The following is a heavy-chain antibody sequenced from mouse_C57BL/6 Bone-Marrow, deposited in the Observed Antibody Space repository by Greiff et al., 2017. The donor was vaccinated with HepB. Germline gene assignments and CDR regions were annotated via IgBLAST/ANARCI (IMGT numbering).Heavy chain of an antibody. J-gene: IGHJ3*01. Sequence: VQLQQSGPGLVAPSQSLSITCTVSGFSLTSYGVDWVRQSPGKGLEWLGVIWGVGSTNYNSALKSRLSISTDNSKSQVFLKMNSLQNDDTAMYYCARNYGNCNRFAYWGQGTLVTVSA. D-gene: IGHD2-1*01. CDR3: ARNYGNCNRFAY. CDR2: IWGVGST. V-gene: IGHV2-6*01. CDR1: GFSLTSYG.